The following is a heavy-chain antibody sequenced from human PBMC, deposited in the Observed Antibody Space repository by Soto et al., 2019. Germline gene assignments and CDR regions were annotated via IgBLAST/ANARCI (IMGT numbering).Heavy chain of an antibody. D-gene: IGHD3-10*01. CDR2: INPNSGGT. Sequence: GASVKVSCKASGYTFTGYYMHWVRQAPGQGLEWMGWINPNSGGTNYAQKFQGWVTMTRDTSISTAYMELSRLRSDDTAVYYCARASFGSGSYRVYYYYGMYVWGQGTTVTVSS. J-gene: IGHJ6*02. V-gene: IGHV1-2*04. CDR1: GYTFTGYY. CDR3: ARASFGSGSYRVYYYYGMYV.